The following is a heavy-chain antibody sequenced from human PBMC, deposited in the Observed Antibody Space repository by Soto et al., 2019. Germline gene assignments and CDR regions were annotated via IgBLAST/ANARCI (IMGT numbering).Heavy chain of an antibody. Sequence: QVHLVESGGGVVQPGRSLRLSCAASGFTFTSFGIHWVRQAPGKGLEWVAVVSYDGIDENYADSVKGRFSISRDNSKNTVYLQMNSLRGEDTAVYYCAKDQREMATNTPDYWGQGTLVTVSS. CDR3: AKDQREMATNTPDY. V-gene: IGHV3-30*18. D-gene: IGHD5-12*01. CDR1: GFTFTSFG. J-gene: IGHJ4*02. CDR2: VSYDGIDE.